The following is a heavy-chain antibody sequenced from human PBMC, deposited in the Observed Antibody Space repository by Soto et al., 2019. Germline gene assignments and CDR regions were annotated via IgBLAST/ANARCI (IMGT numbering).Heavy chain of an antibody. D-gene: IGHD6-13*01. CDR3: STDEMAAATLVNFGY. CDR1: GERLNSLS. V-gene: IGHV1-24*01. CDR2: FDPEDGET. Sequence: GDPAEVSCDVFGERLNSLSVDWLRTGPGKGLEWMGGFDPEDGETIYAQKFQGRVTMTEDTSTDTAYMELSSLRSEDTAVYYCSTDEMAAATLVNFGYWGQVTLFSVCS. J-gene: IGHJ4*02.